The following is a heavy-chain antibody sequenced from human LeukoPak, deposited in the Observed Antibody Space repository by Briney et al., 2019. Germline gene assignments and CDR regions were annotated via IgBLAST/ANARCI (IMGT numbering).Heavy chain of an antibody. Sequence: PGGSLRLSCAASGLTFSSYAMSWVRQAPGKGLEWVSATSGSGGSTYYADSVKGRFTISRDNSKNTLYLQMNSLRAEDTAVYYCAKKYYYDSSGADFDYWGQGTLVTVSS. CDR3: AKKYYYDSSGADFDY. V-gene: IGHV3-23*01. D-gene: IGHD3-22*01. CDR2: TSGSGGST. J-gene: IGHJ4*02. CDR1: GLTFSSYA.